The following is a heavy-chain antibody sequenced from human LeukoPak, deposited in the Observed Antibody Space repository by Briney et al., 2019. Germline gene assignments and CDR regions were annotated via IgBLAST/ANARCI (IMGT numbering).Heavy chain of an antibody. D-gene: IGHD3-10*01. J-gene: IGHJ4*02. Sequence: SVKLSCKASGGTFSSYAISWVRQAPGQGLEWMGRIIPILGIANYAQKFQGRVTITADKSTSTAYMELSSLRSEDTAVYYCAGTYYYGSGSGAQIDYWGQGTLVTVSS. CDR2: IIPILGIA. V-gene: IGHV1-69*04. CDR3: AGTYYYGSGSGAQIDY. CDR1: GGTFSSYA.